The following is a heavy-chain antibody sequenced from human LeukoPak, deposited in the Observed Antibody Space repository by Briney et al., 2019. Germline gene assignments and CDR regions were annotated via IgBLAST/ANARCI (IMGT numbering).Heavy chain of an antibody. CDR1: GYTFTGYY. D-gene: IGHD6-19*01. CDR3: ASERAPGIAVAGADY. CDR2: INPNSGGT. V-gene: IGHV1-2*02. Sequence: GASVKVSCMASGYTFTGYYMHWVRQAPGQGLEWMGWINPNSGGTNYAQKFQGRVTMTRDTSISTAYMELSRLRSDDTAVYYCASERAPGIAVAGADYWGQGTLLTDSS. J-gene: IGHJ4*02.